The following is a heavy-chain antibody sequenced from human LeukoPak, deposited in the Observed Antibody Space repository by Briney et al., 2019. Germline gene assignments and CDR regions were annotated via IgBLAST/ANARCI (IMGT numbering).Heavy chain of an antibody. V-gene: IGHV3-23*01. J-gene: IGHJ4*02. CDR1: GFTFSNYA. Sequence: GGSLRLSCAASGFTFSNYAMSWIRQAPGKGLEWVSAVSGRDTSTYYTDSVKGRFTISRDNSKNTLYLQMNSLSAENTAIYYCAKWGDYDVLTGYYDSDYWGQGTLVTVSS. CDR2: VSGRDTST. D-gene: IGHD3-9*01. CDR3: AKWGDYDVLTGYYDSDY.